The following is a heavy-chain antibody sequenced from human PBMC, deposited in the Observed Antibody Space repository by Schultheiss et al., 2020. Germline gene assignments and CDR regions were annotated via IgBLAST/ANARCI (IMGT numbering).Heavy chain of an antibody. D-gene: IGHD5-24*01. Sequence: SQTLSLTCTVSGGSISSSNWWSWVRQPPGKGLEWIGYIYYSGSTYYNPSLKSRVTISVDTSKNQFSLKLSSVTAADTAVYYCARNLEGFDPWGQGTLVTVSS. V-gene: IGHV4-4*02. CDR2: IYYSGST. CDR1: GGSISSSNW. J-gene: IGHJ5*02. CDR3: ARNLEGFDP.